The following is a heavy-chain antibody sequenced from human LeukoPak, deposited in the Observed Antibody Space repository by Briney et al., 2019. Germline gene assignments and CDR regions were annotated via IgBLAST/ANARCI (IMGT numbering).Heavy chain of an antibody. J-gene: IGHJ4*02. Sequence: PGGSLRLSCAASKITFSSYGMSWVRQAPEKGLEWVSVISGSGGSTYYADSVKGRFTISRDNSKNTLYLQMNSPRAEDTAVYYCAKRNGFLGYWGQGTLVTVSS. D-gene: IGHD5-24*01. CDR2: ISGSGGST. V-gene: IGHV3-23*01. CDR3: AKRNGFLGY. CDR1: KITFSSYG.